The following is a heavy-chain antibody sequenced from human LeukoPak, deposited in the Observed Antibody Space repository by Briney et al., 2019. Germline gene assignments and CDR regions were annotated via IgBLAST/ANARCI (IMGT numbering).Heavy chain of an antibody. D-gene: IGHD3-22*01. J-gene: IGHJ4*02. CDR2: IRYDGSNK. Sequence: GGSLRLSCAASGFTFSSYGMHWVRQAPGKGLEWVAFIRYDGSNKYYADSVKGRFTISRDNSKNTLYLQMNSLRAEDTAVYYCARDLDYYDSSGYYWGQGTLVTVSS. V-gene: IGHV3-30*02. CDR1: GFTFSSYG. CDR3: ARDLDYYDSSGYY.